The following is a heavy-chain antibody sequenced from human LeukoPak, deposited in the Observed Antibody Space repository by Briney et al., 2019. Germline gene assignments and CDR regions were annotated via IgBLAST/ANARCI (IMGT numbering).Heavy chain of an antibody. V-gene: IGHV4-38-2*02. CDR2: IYHSGST. D-gene: IGHD6-19*01. CDR3: ARVGWGSGWLRYYFDY. J-gene: IGHJ4*02. CDR1: GYSISSGYY. Sequence: KPSETLSLTCTVSGYSISSGYYWGWIRQPSGKGLEWIGSIYHSGSTYYNPSLKSRVTISVDTSKNQFSLKLSSVTAADTAVYYCARVGWGSGWLRYYFDYWGQGTLVTVSS.